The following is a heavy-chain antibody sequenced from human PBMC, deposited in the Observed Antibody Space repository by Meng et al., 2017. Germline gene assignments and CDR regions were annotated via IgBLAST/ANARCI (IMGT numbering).Heavy chain of an antibody. Sequence: ASVKVSCKASGYTFTGYYMHWVRQAPGQGLEWMGWINPNSGGTNYAQKFQGRVTMTRDTSISTAYMELSRLRSDDTAVYYCARDPKDLQKRPKYYYYYYGMDVWGQGTTVTV. V-gene: IGHV1-2*02. CDR3: ARDPKDLQKRPKYYYYYYGMDV. D-gene: IGHD1-1*01. CDR1: GYTFTGYY. CDR2: INPNSGGT. J-gene: IGHJ6*02.